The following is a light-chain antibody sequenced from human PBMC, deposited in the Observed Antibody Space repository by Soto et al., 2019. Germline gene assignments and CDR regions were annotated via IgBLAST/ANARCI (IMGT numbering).Light chain of an antibody. CDR1: QGMSSW. J-gene: IGKJ3*01. V-gene: IGKV1-12*01. CDR3: HQANSFPFT. CDR2: AAS. Sequence: DLQMTQSPSSVSASVGDRVTITCRASQGMSSWLASYQQKPGKAPKLLIYAASSLQSGVPSRFSGSGSGTDFTLTISSLQPEDFATYYCHQANSFPFTFGPGTKVDIK.